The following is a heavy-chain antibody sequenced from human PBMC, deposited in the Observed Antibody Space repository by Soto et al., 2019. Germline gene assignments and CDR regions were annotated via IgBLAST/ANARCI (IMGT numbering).Heavy chain of an antibody. Sequence: ASVKVSCKASGYIFSNYGISWVRQAPGQGLEWMGWISAHNGNTNYVQKLQGRVTMTTDTSTSTAYMELRSLRSDDTAVYYCASTYYNPSLKSRVTISGDTSKNQFSLKLSSVTAADTAVYYCARDYTKQNTPNSKQWRSLVRWMDVWGQGTTVTVSS. CDR3: ASTYYNPSLKSRVTISGDTSKNQFSLKLSSVTAADTAVYYCARDYTKQNTPNSKQWRSLVRWMDV. CDR1: GYIFSNYG. D-gene: IGHD2-21*02. V-gene: IGHV1-18*01. CDR2: ISAHNGNT. J-gene: IGHJ6*02.